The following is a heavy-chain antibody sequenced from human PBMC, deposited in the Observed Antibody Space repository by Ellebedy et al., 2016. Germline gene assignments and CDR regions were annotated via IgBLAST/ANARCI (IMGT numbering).Heavy chain of an antibody. CDR1: GYTFTRNA. CDR2: INAGNGNT. D-gene: IGHD6-13*01. CDR3: AREAVAAAGTQPNFDY. J-gene: IGHJ4*02. Sequence: ASVKVSCKASGYTFTRNAMHWVRQAPGQRLEWMGWINAGNGNTKYSQKFQGRVTITRDTSATTVYLELSSLRSEDTAVYYCAREAVAAAGTQPNFDYWGQGTLVTVSS. V-gene: IGHV1-3*01.